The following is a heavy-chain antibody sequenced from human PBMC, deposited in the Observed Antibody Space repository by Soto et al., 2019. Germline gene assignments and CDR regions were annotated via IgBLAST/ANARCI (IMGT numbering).Heavy chain of an antibody. CDR1: GFTFSSFS. CDR2: FSTGGDGGAT. D-gene: IGHD3-10*01. Sequence: GGSLRLSXAASGFTFSSFSMSWVRQAPGKGLEWVSGFSTGGDGGATYYADSVKGRFTISRDNSKNTLFLQMNSLRAEDTAIYYCAKKVNSGSGSQFFDYWGQGALVTVSS. CDR3: AKKVNSGSGSQFFDY. J-gene: IGHJ4*02. V-gene: IGHV3-23*01.